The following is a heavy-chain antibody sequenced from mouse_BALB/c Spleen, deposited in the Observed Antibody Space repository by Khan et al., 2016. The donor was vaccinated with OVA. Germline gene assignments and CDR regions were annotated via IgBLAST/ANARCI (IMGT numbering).Heavy chain of an antibody. CDR3: TRGGYSSFAY. CDR2: IYPGNSET. D-gene: IGHD2-12*01. V-gene: IGHV1-5*01. J-gene: IGHJ3*01. CDR1: GYSFTNYL. Sequence: VQLKESGNVLARPGSSVKMSCKTSGYSFTNYLIHWVKQRPGQGLEWIGDIYPGNSETTYNQKFKDKAKLTADTSASTAYMELSSLTNEDFAVYYCTRGGYSSFAYWGQGTLVTVSA.